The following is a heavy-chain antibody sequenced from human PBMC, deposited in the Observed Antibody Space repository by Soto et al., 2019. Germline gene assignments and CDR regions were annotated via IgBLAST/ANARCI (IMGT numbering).Heavy chain of an antibody. D-gene: IGHD3-3*01. Sequence: ASVKVSCKASGYTFTGYYMHWVRQAPGQGLEWMGWINPNSGGTNYAQKFQGRVTITRDTSASTAYMELSSLRSEDTAVYYCARDHYDFWSGYYDPYFDYWGQGTLVTVSS. J-gene: IGHJ4*02. CDR1: GYTFTGYY. V-gene: IGHV1-2*02. CDR2: INPNSGGT. CDR3: ARDHYDFWSGYYDPYFDY.